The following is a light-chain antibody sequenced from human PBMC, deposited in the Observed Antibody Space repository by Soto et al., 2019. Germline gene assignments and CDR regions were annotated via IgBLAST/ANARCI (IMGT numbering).Light chain of an antibody. CDR1: SSDVGGYNY. Sequence: QSVLTQPPSASGSPGQSVTISCTGTSSDVGGYNYVSWYQQHPGKAPKLMIYEVSKRPSGVPDRFSGSKSGNTASLTVSGLQAEDEADYYCSSYAGSNNFEVFGGGTKFTVL. J-gene: IGLJ2*01. CDR2: EVS. CDR3: SSYAGSNNFEV. V-gene: IGLV2-8*01.